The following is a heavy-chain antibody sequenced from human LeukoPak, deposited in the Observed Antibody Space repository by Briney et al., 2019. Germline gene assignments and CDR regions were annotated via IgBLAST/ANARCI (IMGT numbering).Heavy chain of an antibody. CDR1: GFTFSNYA. V-gene: IGHV3-21*01. CDR2: FGTRSSSI. J-gene: IGHJ4*02. Sequence: PGGSLRLSCAASGFTFSNYAMNWVRQAPGKGLEWVSSFGTRSSSIYYAHSVTGRFIVSRDNAKNSLYLQMNNLRVEDTAVYYCARDGGYSAFDYWGQGALVTVSS. CDR3: ARDGGYSAFDY. D-gene: IGHD1-26*01.